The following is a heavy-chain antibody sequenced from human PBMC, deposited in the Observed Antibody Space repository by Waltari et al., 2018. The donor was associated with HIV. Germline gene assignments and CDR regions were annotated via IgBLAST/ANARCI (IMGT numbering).Heavy chain of an antibody. V-gene: IGHV3-49*05. Sequence: EVQLVESGGGLVKPGRSLRLSCTASGFTFGDYAMSWFRQAPGKGLEWVGFIRSKAYGGTTEYAASVKGRFNISRDDSNSIAYLQMNSLKTEDTAVYYCTRGRNYRPRVGWVDYWGQGTLVTVSS. J-gene: IGHJ4*02. CDR1: GFTFGDYA. CDR3: TRGRNYRPRVGWVDY. D-gene: IGHD1-26*01. CDR2: IRSKAYGGTT.